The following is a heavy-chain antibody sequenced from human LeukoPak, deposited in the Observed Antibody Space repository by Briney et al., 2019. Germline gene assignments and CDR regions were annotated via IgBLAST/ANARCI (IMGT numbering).Heavy chain of an antibody. CDR2: ISSSSSYT. CDR3: ARVKGSYSVDY. V-gene: IGHV3-11*06. J-gene: IGHJ4*02. CDR1: GFTFSDYY. Sequence: GGSLRLSCAASGFTFSDYYMSWLRQAPGKGLEWVSFISSSSSYTHYTDFVKGRFTISRDNAKNSLYLQMNSLRVEHTAVYYCARVKGSYSVDYWGQGTLVTVSS. D-gene: IGHD3-10*01.